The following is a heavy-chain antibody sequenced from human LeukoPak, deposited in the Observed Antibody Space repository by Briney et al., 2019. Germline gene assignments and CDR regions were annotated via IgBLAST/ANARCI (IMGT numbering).Heavy chain of an antibody. J-gene: IGHJ3*02. Sequence: PGGSLRLSCAASGFTFSSHWMHWVRQAPGKGLVWVSRINGDGSNTTYADSVKGRFTISRDNAKNTLYLQMNSLRAEDTAVYHCAWSKSWYSTDASDIWGQGTMVTVSS. CDR3: AWSKSWYSTDASDI. D-gene: IGHD2-15*01. CDR2: INGDGSNT. V-gene: IGHV3-74*03. CDR1: GFTFSSHW.